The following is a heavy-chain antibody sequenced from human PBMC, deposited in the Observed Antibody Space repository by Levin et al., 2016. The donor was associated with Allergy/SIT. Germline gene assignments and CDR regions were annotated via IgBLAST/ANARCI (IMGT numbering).Heavy chain of an antibody. Sequence: WIRQPPGKGLEWIGYIYYSGSTNYNPSLKSRVTISVDTSKNQFSLKLSSVTAADTAVYYCARAEKYRYMVGWFDPWGQGTLVTVSS. CDR3: ARAEKYRYMVGWFDP. CDR2: IYYSGST. V-gene: IGHV4-59*01. D-gene: IGHD3-16*02. J-gene: IGHJ5*02.